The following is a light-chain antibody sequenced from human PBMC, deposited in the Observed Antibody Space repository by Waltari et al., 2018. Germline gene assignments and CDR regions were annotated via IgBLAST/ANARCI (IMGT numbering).Light chain of an antibody. Sequence: EIVLTQSPGTLSLSPGERATLSCRASQSVRSSLLAWYQQKPGQAPRLLIYGASSRATGIPDRFSCSGSGTDFTLTISRLEPEDFAVYSCQQYGSPPWTFGQGTKVEIK. CDR1: QSVRSSL. V-gene: IGKV3-20*01. CDR2: GAS. J-gene: IGKJ1*01. CDR3: QQYGSPPWT.